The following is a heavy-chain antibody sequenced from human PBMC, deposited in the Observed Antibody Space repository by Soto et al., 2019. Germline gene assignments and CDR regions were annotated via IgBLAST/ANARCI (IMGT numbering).Heavy chain of an antibody. J-gene: IGHJ3*02. Sequence: QITVKESGPTLVTPTQPLTLTCTFSGFSFSSSGAGVGWIRQPPGKALEWLALIFWNDDKRYTQSLNSRLTNTKDTSKNQVVLTMSNLDPVDTAKYFCPHRRGASTTGGAFDIWGLGKKVTVSS. V-gene: IGHV2-5*01. CDR3: PHRRGASTTGGAFDI. D-gene: IGHD1-1*01. CDR1: GFSFSSSGAG. CDR2: IFWNDDK.